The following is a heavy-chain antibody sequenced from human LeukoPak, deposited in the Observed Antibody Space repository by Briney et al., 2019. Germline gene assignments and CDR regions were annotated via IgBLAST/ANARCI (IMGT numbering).Heavy chain of an antibody. D-gene: IGHD4-17*01. V-gene: IGHV2-5*02. J-gene: IGHJ4*02. CDR2: IYWDDDK. CDR1: GFSLSTSGVG. Sequence: SGPTLVKPTQTLTLTCTFSGFSLSTSGVGVGWIRQPPGKALEWLALIYWDDDKRYTPSLKSRLTITKDTSKNQVVLTMTNMDPVDTATYYCAHSGHSNGDYGLIFYYWGQGTLVTVSS. CDR3: AHSGHSNGDYGLIFYY.